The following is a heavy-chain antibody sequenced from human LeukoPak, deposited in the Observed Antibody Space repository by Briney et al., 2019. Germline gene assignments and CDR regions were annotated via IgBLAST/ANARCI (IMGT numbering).Heavy chain of an antibody. CDR1: GFTFSSYW. V-gene: IGHV3-7*01. D-gene: IGHD3-10*01. CDR3: ARENYYGSGSYRFDY. Sequence: GGSLRLSCAASGFTFSSYWMSWFRQAPGKGLEWVANIKQDGSEKYYVDSVKGRFTISRDNAKNSLYLQMNSLRAEDTALYFCARENYYGSGSYRFDYWGQGTLVTVSS. J-gene: IGHJ4*02. CDR2: IKQDGSEK.